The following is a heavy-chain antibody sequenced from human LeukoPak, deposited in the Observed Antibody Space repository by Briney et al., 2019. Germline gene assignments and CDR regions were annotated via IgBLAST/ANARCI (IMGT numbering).Heavy chain of an antibody. V-gene: IGHV3-48*03. CDR2: ISSSGSTI. D-gene: IGHD3-22*01. Sequence: GGSLRLSCAASGFTFSSYEMNWVRQAPGKGLEWVSYISSSGSTIYYADSVKGRFTIFRDNAKNSLYLQMNSLRAEDTAVYYCARERDYYDSSRGLDYWGQGTLVTVSS. J-gene: IGHJ4*02. CDR1: GFTFSSYE. CDR3: ARERDYYDSSRGLDY.